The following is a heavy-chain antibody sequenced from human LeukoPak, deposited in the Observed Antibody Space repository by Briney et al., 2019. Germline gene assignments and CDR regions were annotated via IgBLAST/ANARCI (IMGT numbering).Heavy chain of an antibody. Sequence: ASVKVSFKASGYTFTDYYMSWVRQAPGQGLEWMGWINPNSGGTNYAQKFQGRVTITRDTSISTACMEMSSLRSDDTAMYYCTRALGSDYWGQGTLVTVSS. J-gene: IGHJ4*02. CDR2: INPNSGGT. V-gene: IGHV1-2*02. CDR3: TRALGSDY. CDR1: GYTFTDYY. D-gene: IGHD1-26*01.